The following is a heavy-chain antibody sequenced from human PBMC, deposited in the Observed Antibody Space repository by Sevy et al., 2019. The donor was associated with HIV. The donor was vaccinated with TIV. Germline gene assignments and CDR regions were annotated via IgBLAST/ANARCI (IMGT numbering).Heavy chain of an antibody. CDR1: GFTFNTYA. CDR3: AKSLYDSTGYYPVLDY. V-gene: IGHV3-23*01. CDR2: ISNGGERT. J-gene: IGHJ4*02. Sequence: GGSLRLSCEASGFTFNTYAMNWVRQAPGKGLEWVSGISNGGERTDYTDSVKGRVTISRDNFKNTLFLQLNSLRADATAVYYCAKSLYDSTGYYPVLDYWGQGTPVTVSS. D-gene: IGHD3-22*01.